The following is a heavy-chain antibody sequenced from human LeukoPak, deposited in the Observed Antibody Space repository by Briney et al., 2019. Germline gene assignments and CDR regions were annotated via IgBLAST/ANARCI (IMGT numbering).Heavy chain of an antibody. CDR2: IYYSGST. Sequence: SETLSLTCTVSGGSISSYYWSWIRQPPGKGLEWIGYIYYSGSTNYNPSLKSRVTISVDTSENQFSLKLSSVTAADTAVYYCARGAYDFWSGYTLDYWGQGTLVTVSS. D-gene: IGHD3-3*01. CDR1: GGSISSYY. V-gene: IGHV4-59*01. J-gene: IGHJ4*02. CDR3: ARGAYDFWSGYTLDY.